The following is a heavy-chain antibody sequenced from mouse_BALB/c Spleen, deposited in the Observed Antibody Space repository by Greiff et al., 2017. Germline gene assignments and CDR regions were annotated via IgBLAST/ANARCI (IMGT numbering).Heavy chain of an antibody. CDR1: GFTFSSYA. D-gene: IGHD2-1*01. V-gene: IGHV5-6-5*01. J-gene: IGHJ4*01. CDR2: ISSGGST. CDR3: ARGPYYGNLYAMDY. Sequence: DVKLVESGGGLVKPGGSLKLSCAASGFTFSSYAMSWVRQTPEKRLEWVASISSGGSTYYPDSVKGRFTISRDNARNILYLQMSSLRSEDTAMYYCARGPYYGNLYAMDYWGQGTSVTVSS.